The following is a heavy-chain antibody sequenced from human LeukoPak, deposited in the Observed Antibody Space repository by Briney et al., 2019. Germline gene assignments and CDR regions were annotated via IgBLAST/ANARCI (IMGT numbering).Heavy chain of an antibody. D-gene: IGHD5-12*01. J-gene: IGHJ3*02. CDR1: GGSFSDYY. CDR2: INHSGST. CDR3: ARVYGAGYDFRGAFDI. Sequence: SETLSLTCAVYGGSFSDYYWSWIRQPPGKGLEWIGEINHSGSTIYNPSLKSRVTISVDTSKNQFSLKLSSVTAADTAVYYCARVYGAGYDFRGAFDIWGQGTMVTVSS. V-gene: IGHV4-34*01.